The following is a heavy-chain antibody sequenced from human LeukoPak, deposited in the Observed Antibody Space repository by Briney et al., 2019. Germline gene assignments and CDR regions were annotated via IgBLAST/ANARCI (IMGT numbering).Heavy chain of an antibody. CDR3: ARSPISYYYDSSGGHDAFDV. J-gene: IGHJ3*01. CDR2: FYPGDSDS. CDR1: GYSFTSNW. Sequence: GESLKISCKGSGYSFTSNWIGWVRQMPGKGLEWMGIFYPGDSDSRYSPSFQGQVTFSADKSISTAYLQWSSLKASDTAMYYCARSPISYYYDSSGGHDAFDVWGQGTLVTVSS. V-gene: IGHV5-51*01. D-gene: IGHD3-22*01.